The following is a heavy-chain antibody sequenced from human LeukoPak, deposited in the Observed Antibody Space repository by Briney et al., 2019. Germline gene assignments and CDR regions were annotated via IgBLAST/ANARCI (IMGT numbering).Heavy chain of an antibody. Sequence: GSLRLSCAASGFTFSSYELNWVRQAPGKGLEWVSYISSSGSTIYYAESVKGRFTISRDNAKNSLSLQMNSLRAEDTAVYYCARGFTGWVTSPIDYWGQGALVTVSS. D-gene: IGHD2-2*01. V-gene: IGHV3-48*03. CDR3: ARGFTGWVTSPIDY. CDR1: GFTFSSYE. CDR2: ISSSGSTI. J-gene: IGHJ4*02.